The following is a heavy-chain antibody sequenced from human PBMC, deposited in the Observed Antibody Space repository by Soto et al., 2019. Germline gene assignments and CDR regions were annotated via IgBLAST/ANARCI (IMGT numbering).Heavy chain of an antibody. J-gene: IGHJ4*02. CDR2: ISGSGGST. Sequence: EVQLLESGEGLVQPGGSLRLSCAASGFTFSSYAMSWVRQAPGKGLEWVSAISGSGGSTYYADSVKGRFTISRDNSKNTLYLQMNSLRAEDTAVYYCAKDDWQLPRCFDYWGQGTLVTVSS. V-gene: IGHV3-23*01. D-gene: IGHD3-9*01. CDR3: AKDDWQLPRCFDY. CDR1: GFTFSSYA.